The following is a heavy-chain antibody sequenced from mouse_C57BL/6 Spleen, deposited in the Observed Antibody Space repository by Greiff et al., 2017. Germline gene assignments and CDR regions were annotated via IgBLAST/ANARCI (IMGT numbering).Heavy chain of an antibody. J-gene: IGHJ2*01. Sequence: QVQLQQSGAELAKPGASVKLSCKASGYTFTSYWMHWVKQRPGQGLEWIGYINPSSGYTKYNQKFKDKATFTADKSSSTAYMQLSSLTYEDSAVYYCARSYYGSSYDYFDYWGQGTTLTVSS. CDR2: INPSSGYT. CDR3: ARSYYGSSYDYFDY. CDR1: GYTFTSYW. D-gene: IGHD1-1*01. V-gene: IGHV1-7*01.